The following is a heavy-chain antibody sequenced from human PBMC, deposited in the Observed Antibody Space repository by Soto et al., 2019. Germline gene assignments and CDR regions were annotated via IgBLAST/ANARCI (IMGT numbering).Heavy chain of an antibody. CDR2: ISGSGGST. CDR1: GFTFSSYA. CDR3: ANSLTVTLRGWVYYFDY. J-gene: IGHJ4*02. D-gene: IGHD4-17*01. V-gene: IGHV3-23*01. Sequence: GGSLRLSCAASGFTFSSYAMSWVRQAPGKGLEWVSAISGSGGSTYYADSVKGRFTISRDNSKNTLYLQMNSLRAEDTAVYYCANSLTVTLRGWVYYFDYWGQGTLVTVSS.